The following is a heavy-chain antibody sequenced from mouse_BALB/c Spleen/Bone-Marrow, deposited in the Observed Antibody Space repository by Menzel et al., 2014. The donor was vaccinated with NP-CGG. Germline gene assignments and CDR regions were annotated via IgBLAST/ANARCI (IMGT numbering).Heavy chain of an antibody. V-gene: IGHV5-6-5*01. Sequence: EVNLVESGGGLVKPGGSLKLSCAASGFTFSSYAMSWVRQTPEKRLEWVASISSGGSTYYPDSVKGRFTISRDNARNILYLQMSSLRSEDTAMYYCARRRGYDYPFAYWGQGTLVTVSA. CDR1: GFTFSSYA. CDR2: ISSGGST. CDR3: ARRRGYDYPFAY. J-gene: IGHJ3*01. D-gene: IGHD2-4*01.